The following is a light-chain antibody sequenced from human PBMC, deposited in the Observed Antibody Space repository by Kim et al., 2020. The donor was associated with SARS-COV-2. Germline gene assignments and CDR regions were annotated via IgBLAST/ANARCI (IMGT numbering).Light chain of an antibody. J-gene: IGKJ1*01. CDR2: GTS. CDR3: QQYGSSPST. CDR1: QTISSTY. V-gene: IGKV3-20*01. Sequence: EIVLTQSPDTLSLSPGERATLSCRASQTISSTYIAWYQQTPGQAPRLLIYGTSSRATGIPDRFSGSGSGADFTLTISRLEPEDFAVYYCQQYGSSPSTFGQGTKVDIK.